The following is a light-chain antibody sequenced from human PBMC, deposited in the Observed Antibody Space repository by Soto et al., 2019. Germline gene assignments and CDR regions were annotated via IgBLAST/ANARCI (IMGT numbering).Light chain of an antibody. CDR3: SSYTRSSTYV. Sequence: QSVLTQPASVSGSPGQAIAISCIGSSSDVGGYNYVSWHQQHPGKAPKVVIYDVSNRPSGVSDRFSGSKSGNTASLTISGLQAEDEADYYCSSYTRSSTYVFGTGNKVTVL. V-gene: IGLV2-14*01. CDR2: DVS. CDR1: SSDVGGYNY. J-gene: IGLJ1*01.